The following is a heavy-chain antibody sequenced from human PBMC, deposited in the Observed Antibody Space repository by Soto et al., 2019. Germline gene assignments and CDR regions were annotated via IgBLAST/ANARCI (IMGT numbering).Heavy chain of an antibody. V-gene: IGHV3-30*18. CDR3: AKDSDNKIAVAGTHFDY. J-gene: IGHJ4*02. CDR2: ISYDGSNK. D-gene: IGHD6-19*01. Sequence: GGSLRLSCAASGFTFSSYGMHWVRQAPGKGLEWVAVISYDGSNKYYADSVKGRFTISRDNSKNTLYLQMNSLRAEDTAVYYCAKDSDNKIAVAGTHFDYWGQGTLVTASS. CDR1: GFTFSSYG.